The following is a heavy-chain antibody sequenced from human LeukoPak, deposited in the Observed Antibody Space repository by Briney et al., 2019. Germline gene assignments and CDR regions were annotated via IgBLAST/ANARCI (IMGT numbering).Heavy chain of an antibody. CDR1: EVSLGSSEVG. CDR2: IYWNDDN. Sequence: SGPTQVKPTKTLTLTCTFSEVSLGSSEVGVGWIRQPPGKALEWLALIYWNDDNRYSPSLRNRLTITKDTSKNQVVLTMTNKDPVDIATDCCAHSAYGSGRDDLLRWCHNWGRGTLVTVSS. J-gene: IGHJ4*02. CDR3: AHSAYGSGRDDLLRWCHN. V-gene: IGHV2-5*01. D-gene: IGHD3-10*01.